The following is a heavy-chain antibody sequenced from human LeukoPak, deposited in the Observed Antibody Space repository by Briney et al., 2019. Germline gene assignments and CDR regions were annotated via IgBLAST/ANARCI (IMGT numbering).Heavy chain of an antibody. V-gene: IGHV4-4*09. D-gene: IGHD1-1*01. CDR1: GGSLSFYY. Sequence: PETLSLTCTVSGGSLSFYYWGWIRQPPGKGLEWIGYIHASGITDYNSSLKSRVTISVDTSKNQFSLRLTSVPAAETAVYYCARGRAGVQPFDYWGQGTLVTVSS. CDR2: IHASGIT. CDR3: ARGRAGVQPFDY. J-gene: IGHJ4*02.